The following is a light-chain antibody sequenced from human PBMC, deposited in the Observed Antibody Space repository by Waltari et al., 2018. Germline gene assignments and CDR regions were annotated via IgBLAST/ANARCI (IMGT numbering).Light chain of an antibody. Sequence: QSALTQPASVSGSPGQSITISCTGTRSDVGGYGFVSWYQQYPGKAPKLMIYEGTNRPSGVSNRFSGSKSGNTASLTISGLQAEDEADYYCSSYISTTTPYVFGSGTKVTVL. CDR3: SSYISTTTPYV. CDR1: RSDVGGYGF. CDR2: EGT. V-gene: IGLV2-14*01. J-gene: IGLJ1*01.